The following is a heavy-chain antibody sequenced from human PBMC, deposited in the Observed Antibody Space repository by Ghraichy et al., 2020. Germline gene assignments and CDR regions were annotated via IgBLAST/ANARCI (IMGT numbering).Heavy chain of an antibody. CDR1: GGSFSGYY. Sequence: SETLSLTCAVYGGSFSGYYWSWIRQPPGKGLEWIGEINHSGSTNYNPSLKSRVTISVDTSKNQFSLKLSSVTAADTAVYYCARGWYLNYYYYGMDVWGQGTTVTVSS. CDR2: INHSGST. CDR3: ARGWYLNYYYYGMDV. D-gene: IGHD4-23*01. V-gene: IGHV4-34*01. J-gene: IGHJ6*02.